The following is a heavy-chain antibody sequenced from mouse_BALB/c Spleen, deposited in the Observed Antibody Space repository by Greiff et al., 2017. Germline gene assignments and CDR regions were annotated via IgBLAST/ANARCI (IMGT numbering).Heavy chain of an antibody. CDR1: GFNIKDYY. CDR2: IDPENGDT. J-gene: IGHJ4*01. V-gene: IGHV14-4*02. Sequence: VQLKESGAELVRSGASVKLSCTASGFNIKDYYMHWVKQRPEQGLEWIGWIDPENGDTEYAPKFQGKATMTADTSSNTAYLQLSSLTSEDTAVYYCNAVGYLDYWGQGTSVTVSS. CDR3: NAVGYLDY. D-gene: IGHD2-3*01.